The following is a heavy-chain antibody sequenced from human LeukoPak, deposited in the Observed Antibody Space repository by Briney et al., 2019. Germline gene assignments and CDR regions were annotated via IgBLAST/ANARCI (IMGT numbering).Heavy chain of an antibody. CDR3: ATSPSSSRPDY. Sequence: ASVKVSCKADGYAFTTYGLNWVRQAPGQGLEWMGWISAYNGNTNYAQKLQGRVTMTTDTSTSTAYMELRSLRSDDTAVYYCATSPSSSRPDYWGQGTLVTVSS. D-gene: IGHD6-6*01. CDR2: ISAYNGNT. V-gene: IGHV1-18*01. CDR1: GYAFTTYG. J-gene: IGHJ4*02.